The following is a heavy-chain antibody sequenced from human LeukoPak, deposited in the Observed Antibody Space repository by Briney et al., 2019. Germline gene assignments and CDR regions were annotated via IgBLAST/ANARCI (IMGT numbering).Heavy chain of an antibody. CDR3: ARGISSSWPPADY. CDR1: GYTFTSYD. Sequence: ASVKVSCKASGYTFTSYDINWVRQATGQGLEWMGWMNPNSGNTGYAQKFQGRVTITRNTSISTAYMELSSLRSEDTAVYYCARGISSSWPPADYWGQGTLVTVSS. J-gene: IGHJ4*02. V-gene: IGHV1-8*03. CDR2: MNPNSGNT. D-gene: IGHD6-13*01.